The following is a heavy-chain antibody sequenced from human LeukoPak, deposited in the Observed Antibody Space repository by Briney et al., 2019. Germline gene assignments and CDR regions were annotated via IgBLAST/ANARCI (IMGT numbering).Heavy chain of an antibody. Sequence: SETLSLTCTVSGGSISSSSYYWGWIRQPPGKGLEWIGSIYYSGSTYYNPSLKSRVTISVDTSKNQFSLKLSSVTAADTAVYYCAREEREASHYFDYWGQGTLVTVSS. CDR2: IYYSGST. V-gene: IGHV4-39*07. CDR1: GGSISSSSYY. CDR3: AREEREASHYFDY. J-gene: IGHJ4*02. D-gene: IGHD5-24*01.